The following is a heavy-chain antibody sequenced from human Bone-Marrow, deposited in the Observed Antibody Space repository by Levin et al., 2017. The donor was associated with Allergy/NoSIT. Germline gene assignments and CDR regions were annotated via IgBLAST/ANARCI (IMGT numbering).Heavy chain of an antibody. D-gene: IGHD2-2*01. V-gene: IGHV4-34*01. CDR1: GGSFSGYY. J-gene: IGHJ4*02. CDR2: INHSGST. CDR3: ARQQYQLLSFDY. Sequence: PSETLSLTCAVYGGSFSGYYWSWIRQPPGKGLEWIGEINHSGSTNYNPSLKSRVTISVDTSKNQFSLKLSSVTAADTAVYYCARQQYQLLSFDYWGQGTLVTVSS.